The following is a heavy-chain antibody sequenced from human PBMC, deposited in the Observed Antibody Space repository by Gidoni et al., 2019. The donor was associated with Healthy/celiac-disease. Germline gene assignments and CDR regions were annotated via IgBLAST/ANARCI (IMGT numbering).Heavy chain of an antibody. CDR1: GFTFSSYG. Sequence: QVQLVESGGCVVQPGRSLRLPCAASGFTFSSYGMHWARPAPGKGLEWVAVIWYDGSNKYYADSVKGRFTISRDNSKNTLYLQMNSLRAEDTAVYYCARDFYYDSSGYYFVRDYYYYGMDVWGQGTTVTVSS. D-gene: IGHD3-22*01. J-gene: IGHJ6*02. CDR3: ARDFYYDSSGYYFVRDYYYYGMDV. CDR2: IWYDGSNK. V-gene: IGHV3-33*08.